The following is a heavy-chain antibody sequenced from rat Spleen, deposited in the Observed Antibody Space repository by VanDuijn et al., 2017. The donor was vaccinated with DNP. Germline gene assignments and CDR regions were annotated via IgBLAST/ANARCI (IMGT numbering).Heavy chain of an antibody. V-gene: IGHV5-19*01. CDR1: GFSFRGDW. CDR3: TTGPDNFDY. J-gene: IGHJ2*01. Sequence: EVQLVESGGGLVQPGRSMKLSCAASGFSFRGDWLNWIRQAPGKGLEWVATINPDGSSTYYPDTVKGRFSLSRDNAKSTLYLQMDSLRSEDTATYYCTTGPDNFDYWGQGVMVTVSS. CDR2: INPDGSST.